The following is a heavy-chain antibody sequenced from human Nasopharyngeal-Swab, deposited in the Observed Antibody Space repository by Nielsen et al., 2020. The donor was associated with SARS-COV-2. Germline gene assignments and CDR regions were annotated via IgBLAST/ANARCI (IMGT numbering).Heavy chain of an antibody. CDR1: GFTFSSYG. CDR3: AKTYYDFWSGYYRDWYFDL. D-gene: IGHD3-3*01. V-gene: IGHV3-30*18. Sequence: GESLKISCAASGFTFSSYGMHWVRQAPGKGLEWVAVISYDGSNKYYADSVKGRFTISRDNSKNTLYLQMNSLRAEDTAVYYCAKTYYDFWSGYYRDWYFDLWGRGTLVTVSS. J-gene: IGHJ2*01. CDR2: ISYDGSNK.